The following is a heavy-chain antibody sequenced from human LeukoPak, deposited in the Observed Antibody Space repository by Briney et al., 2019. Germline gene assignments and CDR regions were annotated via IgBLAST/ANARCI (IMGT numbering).Heavy chain of an antibody. CDR2: IYTSGST. V-gene: IGHV4-61*02. CDR3: SYSSSWYGSSDFDY. J-gene: IGHJ4*02. CDR1: GGSISSGSYY. Sequence: PSQTLSLTCTVSGGSISSGSYYWSWIRQPAGKGLEWIGRIYTSGSTNYNPSLKSRVTISVDTSKNQFSLKLSSVTAADTAVYYCSYSSSWYGSSDFDYWGQGTLVTVSS. D-gene: IGHD6-13*01.